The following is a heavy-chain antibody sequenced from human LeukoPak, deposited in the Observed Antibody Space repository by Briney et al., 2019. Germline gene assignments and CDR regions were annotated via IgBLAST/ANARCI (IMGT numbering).Heavy chain of an antibody. V-gene: IGHV1-24*01. CDR2: FDPEDGET. Sequence: ASVKVSCKVSGYILTELSMHWVRQAPGKGLEWMGGFDPEDGETIYAQKFQGRVTMTEDTSTDTAYMELSSLRSEDTAVYYCATEYSSGWWGAFDIWGQGTMVTVSS. CDR1: GYILTELS. CDR3: ATEYSSGWWGAFDI. J-gene: IGHJ3*02. D-gene: IGHD6-19*01.